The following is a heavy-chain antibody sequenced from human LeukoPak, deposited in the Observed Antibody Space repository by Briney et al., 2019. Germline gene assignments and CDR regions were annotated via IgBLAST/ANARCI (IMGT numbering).Heavy chain of an antibody. J-gene: IGHJ5*02. CDR1: GDSGSSNGAA. Sequence: SQTLLFTCAISGDSGSSNGAAWNWIRQSPSRGLEWLGRTYYGSKWYNDYAVSVKSRITINPDTSKNQFSLQLNSVTPEDTAAYYCARDLLRYYGSGSYYTSNWFDPWGQGTLVTVSS. CDR2: TYYGSKWYN. V-gene: IGHV6-1*01. D-gene: IGHD3-10*01. CDR3: ARDLLRYYGSGSYYTSNWFDP.